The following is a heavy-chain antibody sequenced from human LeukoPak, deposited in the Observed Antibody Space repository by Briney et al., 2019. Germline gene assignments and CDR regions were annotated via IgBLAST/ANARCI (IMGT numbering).Heavy chain of an antibody. CDR2: IYPGDSDT. Sequence: TLGESLKISCKGSGYNFTNYWIGWVRQMPGKGLEWMGIIYPGDSDTRYSPSFQGQVTISADKSISTAYLQWSSLKASDIAMYYCARRRYSYGYFDYWGQGTLVTISS. D-gene: IGHD5-18*01. CDR1: GYNFTNYW. J-gene: IGHJ4*02. CDR3: ARRRYSYGYFDY. V-gene: IGHV5-51*01.